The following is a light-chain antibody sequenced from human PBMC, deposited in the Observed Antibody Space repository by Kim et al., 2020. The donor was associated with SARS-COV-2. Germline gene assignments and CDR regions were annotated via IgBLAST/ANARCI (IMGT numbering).Light chain of an antibody. Sequence: SPGERATLSRRASQSVSSSYLAWYQQKPGQAPRLLIYGASSRATGIPDRFSGSGSGTDFTLTISRLEPEDFAVYYCQQYGSSPRTFGQGTKVDIK. CDR3: QQYGSSPRT. CDR1: QSVSSSY. J-gene: IGKJ1*01. V-gene: IGKV3-20*01. CDR2: GAS.